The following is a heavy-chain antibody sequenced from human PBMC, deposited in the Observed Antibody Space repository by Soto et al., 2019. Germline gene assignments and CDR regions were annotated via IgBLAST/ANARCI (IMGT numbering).Heavy chain of an antibody. CDR2: IDPIDSYT. CDR3: ARVTSHYFYYYGVDV. V-gene: IGHV5-10-1*01. J-gene: IGHJ6*02. CDR1: GYNFTTYW. D-gene: IGHD4-4*01. Sequence: PGESLKISCKVSGYNFTTYWITWVCQLPGKGLEWMGRIDPIDSYTNYSPSLQGRVTISADKSITTAYLQWSSLKASDTAIYYCARVTSHYFYYYGVDVWGQGTTVTVSS.